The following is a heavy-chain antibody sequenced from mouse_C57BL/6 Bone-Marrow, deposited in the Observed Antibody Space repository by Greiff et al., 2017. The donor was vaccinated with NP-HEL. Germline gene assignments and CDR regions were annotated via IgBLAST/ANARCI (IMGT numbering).Heavy chain of an antibody. CDR3: ARRGGRDY. Sequence: VQLQQSGAELVKPGASVKLSCKASGYTFTSYWMHWVKQRPGQGLEWIGMIHPGSGSTNYNEKFKGKATLTVDKSSSTAYMQLSSLTSEDSAVYYCARRGGRDYWGQGTTLTVSS. D-gene: IGHD3-3*01. V-gene: IGHV1-64*01. CDR2: IHPGSGST. CDR1: GYTFTSYW. J-gene: IGHJ2*01.